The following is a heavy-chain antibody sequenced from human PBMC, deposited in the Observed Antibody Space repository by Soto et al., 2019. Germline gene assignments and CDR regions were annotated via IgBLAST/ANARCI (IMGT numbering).Heavy chain of an antibody. Sequence: ASVKVSCKASGGTFSSYAISWVRQAPGQGLEWMGGIIPIFGTANYAQKFQGRVTITADESTSTAYMELSSLRSEDTAVYYCARRLAVRPRYYFDYWGQGTLVTVSS. D-gene: IGHD6-6*01. V-gene: IGHV1-69*13. CDR3: ARRLAVRPRYYFDY. CDR2: IIPIFGTA. CDR1: GGTFSSYA. J-gene: IGHJ4*02.